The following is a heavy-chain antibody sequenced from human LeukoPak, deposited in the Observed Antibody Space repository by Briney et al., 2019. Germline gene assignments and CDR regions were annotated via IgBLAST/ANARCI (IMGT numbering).Heavy chain of an antibody. CDR1: GYTFTGYY. CDR3: ARGPTVVTQYYFDY. Sequence: ASVKVSCKASGYTFTGYYMHWVRQAPGQGLEWMGWINPNSGGTNYAQKFQGRVTMTRDTSISTAYMELSRLRSDDTAVYYCARGPTVVTQYYFDYWGNGTLVTVSS. V-gene: IGHV1-2*02. J-gene: IGHJ4*01. CDR2: INPNSGGT. D-gene: IGHD4-23*01.